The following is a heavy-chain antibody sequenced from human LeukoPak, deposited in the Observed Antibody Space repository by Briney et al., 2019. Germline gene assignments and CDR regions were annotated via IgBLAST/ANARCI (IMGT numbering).Heavy chain of an antibody. CDR2: IYYSGNT. J-gene: IGHJ2*01. CDR1: GGSFSGYY. V-gene: IGHV4-59*01. D-gene: IGHD3-16*01. Sequence: SETLSLTCAVYGGSFSGYYWSWIRQPPGKGLEWIGYIYYSGNTNYNPSLKNRVTISVDRSKNQFSLKLSSVTAADTAIYYCAKGDPTFLFWYFDLWGRGTLVTVSS. CDR3: AKGDPTFLFWYFDL.